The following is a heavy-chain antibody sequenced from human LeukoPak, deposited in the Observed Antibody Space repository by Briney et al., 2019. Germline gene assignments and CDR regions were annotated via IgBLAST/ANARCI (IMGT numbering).Heavy chain of an antibody. CDR2: IYTSGTT. V-gene: IGHV4-4*07. D-gene: IGHD3-22*01. Sequence: KPSGTLSHTCTVSGGYISSNYWSWIRQPAGKGLEWIGRIYTSGTTNYNPSLKSRVTMSVDTSKNQFSLKLTTVTAADTAVYYCARGRYYYDDSGYHKLFDNWDEGNLVTVSS. CDR1: GGYISSNY. J-gene: IGHJ4*02. CDR3: ARGRYYYDDSGYHKLFDN.